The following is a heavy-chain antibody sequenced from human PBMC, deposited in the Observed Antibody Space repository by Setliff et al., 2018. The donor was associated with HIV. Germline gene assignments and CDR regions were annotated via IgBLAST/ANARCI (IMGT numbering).Heavy chain of an antibody. Sequence: GGSLRLSCAASGFTFSDSDMHWVRQVSGQGLEWVAGVGTASDTFYPDSVKGRFTISRDNAHNSFYLQMNNLRAGDTAVYYCAKDSEFFPAPDRSGYMDHWGQGIPVTVSS. CDR1: GFTFSDSD. CDR3: AKDSEFFPAPDRSGYMDH. V-gene: IGHV3-13*01. D-gene: IGHD5-12*01. CDR2: VGTASDT. J-gene: IGHJ4*02.